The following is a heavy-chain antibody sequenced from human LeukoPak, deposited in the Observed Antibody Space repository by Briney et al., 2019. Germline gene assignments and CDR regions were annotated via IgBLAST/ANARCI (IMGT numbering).Heavy chain of an antibody. CDR2: IYSGGST. Sequence: GGSLRLSCAASGFTVSSNYMSWVRQAPGKGLEWVSVIYSGGSTYYADSVKGRFTISRDKSKNTLYLQMNSLRAEDTAVYYCAGPTAYYYYYMDVWGKGTTVTVSS. V-gene: IGHV3-66*02. CDR3: AGPTAYYYYYMDV. CDR1: GFTVSSNY. J-gene: IGHJ6*03. D-gene: IGHD4-17*01.